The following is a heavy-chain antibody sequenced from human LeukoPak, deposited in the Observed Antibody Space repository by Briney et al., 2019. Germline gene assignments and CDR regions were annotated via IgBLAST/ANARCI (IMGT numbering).Heavy chain of an antibody. J-gene: IGHJ4*02. CDR1: GGSISSSSYY. D-gene: IGHD3-9*01. Sequence: PSETLSLTCTVSGGSISSSSYYWGWIRQPPGKGLEWIGSIYYSGSTYYNPSLKSRVTISVDTSKNQFSLKLSSVTAADTAVYYCARDLYLTGLPDYWGQGTLVTVSS. CDR2: IYYSGST. CDR3: ARDLYLTGLPDY. V-gene: IGHV4-39*07.